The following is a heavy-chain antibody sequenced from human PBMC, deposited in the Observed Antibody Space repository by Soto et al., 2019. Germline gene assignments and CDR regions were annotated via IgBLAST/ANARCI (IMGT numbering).Heavy chain of an antibody. D-gene: IGHD1-1*01. CDR1: GGSISSGDYY. CDR2: IYYSGST. V-gene: IGHV4-30-4*01. CDR3: AREWVGETGTTTWFDP. Sequence: SATLSLTCTVSGGSISSGDYYWSWIRQPPGKGLEWIGYIYYSGSTYYNPSLKSRVTISVDTSKNQFSLKLSSVTAADTAVYYCAREWVGETGTTTWFDPWGQGTLVTVSS. J-gene: IGHJ5*02.